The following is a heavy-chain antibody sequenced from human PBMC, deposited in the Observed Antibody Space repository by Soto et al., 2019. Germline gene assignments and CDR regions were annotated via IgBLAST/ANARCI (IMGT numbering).Heavy chain of an antibody. J-gene: IGHJ4*02. CDR1: GFTFSSYG. CDR3: AKTRLSGGYDSLLYFDY. CDR2: ISYDGSNK. V-gene: IGHV3-30*18. Sequence: GGSLRLSCAASGFTFSSYGMHWVRQAPGKGLEWVAVISYDGSNKYYADSVKGRFTISRDNSKNTLYLQMNSLRAEDTAVYYCAKTRLSGGYDSLLYFDYWGQGTLVTVSS. D-gene: IGHD5-12*01.